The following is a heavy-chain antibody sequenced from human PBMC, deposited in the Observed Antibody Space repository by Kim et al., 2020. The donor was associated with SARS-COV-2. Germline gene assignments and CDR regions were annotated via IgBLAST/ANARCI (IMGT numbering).Heavy chain of an antibody. CDR2: IDPSDSYT. CDR1: GYSFTSYW. V-gene: IGHV5-10-1*01. CDR3: ARHSAVAGRGGYDAFDI. D-gene: IGHD6-19*01. J-gene: IGHJ3*02. Sequence: GESLKISCKGSGYSFTSYWISWVRQMPGKGLEWMGRIDPSDSYTNYSPSFQGHVTISADKSISTAYLQCSSLKASDTAMYYCARHSAVAGRGGYDAFDIWGQGTMVTVSS.